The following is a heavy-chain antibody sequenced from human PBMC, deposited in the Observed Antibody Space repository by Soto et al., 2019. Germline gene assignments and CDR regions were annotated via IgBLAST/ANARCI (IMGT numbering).Heavy chain of an antibody. Sequence: LTYTVSGGSINRGGYYWSWIRQHPVTGLEWIGYIYYSGTTYYNPSLKSRVTISVDTSKNQFSLKLSSVTAADTAVYYCVSSNWFDPWGQGTLVTVSS. CDR2: IYYSGTT. D-gene: IGHD2-8*01. CDR1: GGSINRGGYY. V-gene: IGHV4-31*08. J-gene: IGHJ5*02. CDR3: VSSNWFDP.